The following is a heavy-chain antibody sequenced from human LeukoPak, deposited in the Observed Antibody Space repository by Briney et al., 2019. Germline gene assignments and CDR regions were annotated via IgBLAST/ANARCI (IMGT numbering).Heavy chain of an antibody. V-gene: IGHV3-23*01. J-gene: IGHJ4*02. CDR1: GFTFNYYA. D-gene: IGHD5-18*01. CDR2: ISDNEGST. CDR3: ARHDSFIPY. Sequence: RAGGSLRLSCAASGFTFNYYAMSWVRQAPGKGLEWASGISDNEGSTYYTDSVKGRFTISRDNTKNTVYLQMNNLRPDDTAVYFCARHDSFIPYWGQGTLVTVSS.